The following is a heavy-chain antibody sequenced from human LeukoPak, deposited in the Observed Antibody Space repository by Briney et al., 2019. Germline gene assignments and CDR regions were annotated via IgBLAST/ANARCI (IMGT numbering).Heavy chain of an antibody. J-gene: IGHJ6*02. CDR2: INPSGGST. CDR1: GYTFTSYD. D-gene: IGHD5-18*01. Sequence: GASVKVSCKASGYTFTSYDINWVRQATGQGLEWMGIINPSGGSTSYAQKFRGRVTMTRDTSTSTVYMELSSLRSEDTAVYYCARESITWIHYGMDVWGQGTTVTVSS. CDR3: ARESITWIHYGMDV. V-gene: IGHV1-46*01.